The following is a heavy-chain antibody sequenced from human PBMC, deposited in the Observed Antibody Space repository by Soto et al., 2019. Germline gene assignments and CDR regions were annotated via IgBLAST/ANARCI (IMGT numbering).Heavy chain of an antibody. Sequence: GGSLRLSCAASGFTFSSYAMSWVRQAPGKGLEWVSYFSSISSTIYYADSVKGRFTISRYYAKNSLYLQMNSLRDEDTAVYYCARYNYYDSSAPLYYFDYWGQGTLVTVSS. V-gene: IGHV3-48*02. CDR2: FSSISSTI. CDR1: GFTFSSYA. J-gene: IGHJ4*02. D-gene: IGHD3-22*01. CDR3: ARYNYYDSSAPLYYFDY.